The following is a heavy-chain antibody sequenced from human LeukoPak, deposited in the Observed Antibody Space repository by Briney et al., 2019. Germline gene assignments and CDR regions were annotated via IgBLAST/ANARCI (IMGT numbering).Heavy chain of an antibody. CDR1: GGSISSGGYY. D-gene: IGHD2-2*01. CDR3: ARSYCSSTSCSPYYYYYMDV. V-gene: IGHV4-31*03. CDR2: IYYSGST. J-gene: IGHJ6*03. Sequence: SQALSLTCTVSGGSISSGGYYWSWIRQHPGKGLEWIGYIYYSGSTYYNPSLKSRVTISVDTSKNQFSLKLSSVTAADTAVYYCARSYCSSTSCSPYYYYYMDVWGKGTTVTVSS.